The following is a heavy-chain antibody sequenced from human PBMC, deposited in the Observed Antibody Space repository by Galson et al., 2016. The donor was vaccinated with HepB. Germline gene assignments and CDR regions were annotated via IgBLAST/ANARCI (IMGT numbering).Heavy chain of an antibody. J-gene: IGHJ4*02. V-gene: IGHV4-31*11. CDR1: GGSISSGGYF. CDR2: IDDTGRT. Sequence: TLSLTCAVSGGSISSGGYFWNWIRQHPGKGLEWIGYIDDTGRTHQNPSLNSRVTLSLDTSKNQFFLKLTSVTAADTAVYYCAGAGTLTPYWFDFDFWGKGNLVTVSS. CDR3: AGAGTLTPYWFDFDF. D-gene: IGHD3-10*01.